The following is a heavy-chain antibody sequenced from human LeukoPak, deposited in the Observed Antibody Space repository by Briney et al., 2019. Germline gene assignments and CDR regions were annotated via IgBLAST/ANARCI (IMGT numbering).Heavy chain of an antibody. J-gene: IGHJ6*02. CDR3: AKSYGSDYYYGMDV. CDR1: GFTFDDYA. D-gene: IGHD3-10*01. Sequence: GGSLRLSCAASGFTFDDYAMHWVRQAPGKGLEWVSGISWNSGSIGYADSVKGRFTISRDNAKNSLYLQMNSLRAEDTALYYCAKSYGSDYYYGMDVWGQGTTVTVS. CDR2: ISWNSGSI. V-gene: IGHV3-9*01.